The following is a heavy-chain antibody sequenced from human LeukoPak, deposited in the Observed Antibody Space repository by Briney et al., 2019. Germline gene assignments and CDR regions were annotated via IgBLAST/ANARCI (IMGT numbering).Heavy chain of an antibody. CDR3: ARDVRYASGWSTPEC. D-gene: IGHD6-19*01. V-gene: IGHV4-4*07. Sequence: SSETLSLTCTVSGGSIINHYWSWIRQPARKGLEWVWRIYSSGSANYSPSLKSRVSISIDTSNNHFSLNLTSVTAADTALYFCARDVRYASGWSTPECWGQGTLVTVSS. J-gene: IGHJ4*02. CDR2: IYSSGSA. CDR1: GGSIINHY.